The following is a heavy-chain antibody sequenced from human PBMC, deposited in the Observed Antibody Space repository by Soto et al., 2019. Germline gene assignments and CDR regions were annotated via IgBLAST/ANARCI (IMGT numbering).Heavy chain of an antibody. V-gene: IGHV3-30*01. CDR3: VRDLGSSDLAP. Sequence: QAQLVESGGGVVQPGGSLRLSCVASGFSLYSYVIHWVRQTPGKGLQWVAVISIDGTRTYYADSVKGRFTVSRDNSKNTQYLQMYGLTIEETAIYYCVRDLGSSDLAPWGQGTLVTVSS. D-gene: IGHD6-13*01. CDR1: GFSLYSYV. J-gene: IGHJ5*02. CDR2: ISIDGTRT.